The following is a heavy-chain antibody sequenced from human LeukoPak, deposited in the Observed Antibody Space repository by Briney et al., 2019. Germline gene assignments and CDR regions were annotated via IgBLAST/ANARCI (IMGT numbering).Heavy chain of an antibody. J-gene: IGHJ4*02. CDR3: VRTPPNWGFDY. Sequence: GASVKVSCKASGYTFTIHDINWVRQATGQGLEWMGWMSPNSGDTGYAQKFQGRVTMTSDSSISTAYMELSSLRSEDTAIYYCVRTPPNWGFDYWGQGTLVTVSS. V-gene: IGHV1-8*01. D-gene: IGHD7-27*01. CDR2: MSPNSGDT. CDR1: GYTFTIHD.